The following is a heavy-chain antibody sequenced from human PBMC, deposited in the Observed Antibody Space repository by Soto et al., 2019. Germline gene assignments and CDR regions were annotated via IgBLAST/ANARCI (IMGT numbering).Heavy chain of an antibody. V-gene: IGHV1-18*01. CDR1: GYTFTSYG. Sequence: QVQLVQSGAEVKKPGASVKVSCKASGYTFTSYGISWVRQAPGQGLEWMGWISAYNGNTNYAQKLQGRVTMTTDTSTSTAYMALRSLRSDGTAVYYCARVLMCELRVFYYYGMDVWGQGTTVTVSS. J-gene: IGHJ6*02. CDR3: ARVLMCELRVFYYYGMDV. CDR2: ISAYNGNT. D-gene: IGHD1-26*01.